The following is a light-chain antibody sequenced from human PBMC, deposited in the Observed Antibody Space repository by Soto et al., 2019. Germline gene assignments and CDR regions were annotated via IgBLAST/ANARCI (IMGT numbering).Light chain of an antibody. J-gene: IGLJ1*01. Sequence: QSVLTQPPSASGTPGQRVTISCSGSSSNIGSNYVYWYHQLPGTAPKLVIYRNNQRPSGVPDRFSGPKSGTSASLAISGLRSEDEADYYCAAWDDSLSGHYVFGTGTKVTVL. V-gene: IGLV1-47*01. CDR2: RNN. CDR3: AAWDDSLSGHYV. CDR1: SSNIGSNY.